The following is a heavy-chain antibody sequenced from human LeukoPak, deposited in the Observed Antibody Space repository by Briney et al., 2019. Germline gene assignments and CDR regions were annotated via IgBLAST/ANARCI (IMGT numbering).Heavy chain of an antibody. J-gene: IGHJ4*01. D-gene: IGHD3-16*01. Sequence: SEVLSLTCVVAGCCVGSGYYWGWMRQPPGKGLEWIGSIYHSGSTYYNPSLKSRVTVSVDTSKNQFSLKLSSVTAADMAVYYCARDRTFGDFDYWGHATLVTVSS. CDR2: IYHSGST. CDR3: ARDRTFGDFDY. CDR1: GCCVGSGYY. V-gene: IGHV4-38-2*02.